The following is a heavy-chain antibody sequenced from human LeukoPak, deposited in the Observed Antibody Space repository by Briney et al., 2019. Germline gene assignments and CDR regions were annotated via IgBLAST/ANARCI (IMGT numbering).Heavy chain of an antibody. Sequence: GSLRLSFVAPGFPFSTQYMNWARQAPGKGLEWVSSNSSSSSYIYYADSVKGRFTISRDNSKNSVFLQTNSLRAEDTAVYFCARDAVEVVGTPFDYWGQGTLVTVSS. J-gene: IGHJ4*02. CDR3: ARDAVEVVGTPFDY. V-gene: IGHV3-21*01. CDR1: GFPFSTQY. CDR2: NSSSSSYI. D-gene: IGHD2-15*01.